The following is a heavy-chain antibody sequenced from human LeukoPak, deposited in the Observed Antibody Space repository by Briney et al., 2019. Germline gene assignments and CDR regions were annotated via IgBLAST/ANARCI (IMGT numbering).Heavy chain of an antibody. CDR3: ATQLNYYYGSGSPGIFDY. Sequence: GASVKVSCKASGGTFSSYAISWVRQAPGQGLEWMGRITPIFGTANYAQKFQGRVTITTDESTSTVYMEPSSLRSEDTAVYYCATQLNYYYGSGSPGIFDYWGQGTLVTVSS. CDR2: ITPIFGTA. D-gene: IGHD3-10*01. CDR1: GGTFSSYA. J-gene: IGHJ4*02. V-gene: IGHV1-69*05.